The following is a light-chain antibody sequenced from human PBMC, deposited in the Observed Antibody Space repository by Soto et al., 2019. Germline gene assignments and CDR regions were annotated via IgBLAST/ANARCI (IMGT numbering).Light chain of an antibody. CDR1: QSVSSSY. V-gene: IGKV3-20*01. J-gene: IGKJ2*01. Sequence: EIVLTQSPGTLSLSPGERATLSCRASQSVSSSYLAWYQQKPGQAPRLLIYGASSRATGIPDRFSGSWSGTYFPLTIRRLEPEDFAVYYWQQYDSSPPYTFGQGTKLEIK. CDR2: GAS. CDR3: QQYDSSPPYT.